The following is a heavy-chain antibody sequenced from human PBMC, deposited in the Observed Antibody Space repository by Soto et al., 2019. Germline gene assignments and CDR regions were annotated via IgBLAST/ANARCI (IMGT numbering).Heavy chain of an antibody. D-gene: IGHD3-10*01. CDR2: IYYSGST. CDR3: ARDLTYGSGSYPKYNWFDP. Sequence: PSETLSLTCTVSGGSISSSSYYWGWIRQPPGKGLEWIGSIYYSGSTNYNPSLKSRVTISVDTSKNQFSLKLSSVTAADTAVYYCARDLTYGSGSYPKYNWFDPWGQGTLVTVSS. V-gene: IGHV4-39*07. CDR1: GGSISSSSYY. J-gene: IGHJ5*02.